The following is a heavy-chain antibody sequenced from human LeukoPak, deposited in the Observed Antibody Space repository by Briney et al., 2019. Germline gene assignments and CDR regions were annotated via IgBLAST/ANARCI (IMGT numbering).Heavy chain of an antibody. J-gene: IGHJ5*02. CDR3: ARVGGDGYNSWFDP. D-gene: IGHD5-12*01. Sequence: ASVKVSCKASGYTFTSYGIRWVRQAPGQGLEWMGWISAYNGNRNYAQKLQGRVTMTTDTSTSTAYMELRSLRSDDTAVYYCARVGGDGYNSWFDPWGQGTLVTVSS. CDR1: GYTFTSYG. V-gene: IGHV1-18*01. CDR2: ISAYNGNR.